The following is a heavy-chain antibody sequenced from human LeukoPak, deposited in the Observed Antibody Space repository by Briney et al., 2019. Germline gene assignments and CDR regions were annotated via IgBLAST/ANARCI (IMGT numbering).Heavy chain of an antibody. Sequence: SETLSLTCTVSGYSISSGYYWGWIRQPPGNGLEWIGYFYYSWSTNYNPSLKSRVTISVDTSKIKFSLKLSSVTAADTAVYYCARALMSDLAFDIWGQGTMVTVSS. CDR2: FYYSWST. J-gene: IGHJ3*02. CDR3: ARALMSDLAFDI. V-gene: IGHV4-61*01. D-gene: IGHD2-21*02. CDR1: GYSISSGYY.